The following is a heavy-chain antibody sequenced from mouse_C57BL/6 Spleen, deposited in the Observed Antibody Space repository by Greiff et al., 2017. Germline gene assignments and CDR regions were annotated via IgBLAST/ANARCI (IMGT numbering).Heavy chain of an antibody. Sequence: EVKLMESGGDLVKPGGSLKLSCAASGFTFSSYGMSWVRQTPDKRLEWVATISSGGSYTYYPDSVKGRFTISRDNAKNTLYLQMSSLKSEDTAMYYCARHEGDGYDAMDYWGQGTSVTVSS. D-gene: IGHD2-3*01. CDR2: ISSGGSYT. CDR3: ARHEGDGYDAMDY. V-gene: IGHV5-6*01. J-gene: IGHJ4*01. CDR1: GFTFSSYG.